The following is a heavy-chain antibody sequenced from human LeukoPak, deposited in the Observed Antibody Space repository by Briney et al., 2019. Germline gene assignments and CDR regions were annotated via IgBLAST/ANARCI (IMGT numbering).Heavy chain of an antibody. CDR3: ARPHYYDSTAYYYGPFDY. CDR2: IIPFLGIA. CDR1: GDTFSSYA. D-gene: IGHD3-22*01. Sequence: GSSVKVSCKASGDTFSSYAISWVRQAPGQGLEWMGRIIPFLGIANYAQNFQGRLTITADTSTSTAFMELSSPSSDDTAVYYCARPHYYDSTAYYYGPFDYWGQGTLVTVSS. J-gene: IGHJ4*02. V-gene: IGHV1-69*04.